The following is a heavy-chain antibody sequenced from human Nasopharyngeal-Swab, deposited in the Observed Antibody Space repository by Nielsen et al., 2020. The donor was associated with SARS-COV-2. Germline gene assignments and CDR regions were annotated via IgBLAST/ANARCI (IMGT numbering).Heavy chain of an antibody. CDR2: IYYSGSA. Sequence: WIRQPPGKGLEWIGNIYYSGSAHYNPSLKSRVTISVDTSKNQFSLNLISVTAADAAVYYCARVGRVIDYWGQGTLVTVSS. J-gene: IGHJ4*02. V-gene: IGHV4-39*07. D-gene: IGHD1-14*01. CDR3: ARVGRVIDY.